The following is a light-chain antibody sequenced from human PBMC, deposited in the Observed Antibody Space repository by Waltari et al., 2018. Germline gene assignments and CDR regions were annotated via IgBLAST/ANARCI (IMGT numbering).Light chain of an antibody. CDR1: QSVLSY. CDR3: QQRSNWPYT. CDR2: DAS. Sequence: EIVLTQSPATLSLSPGEIATLSCRASQSVLSYLAWYQQKPGQAPRLLIYDASNRATGIPARFSGSGSGTGFTLTISSLEPEDFAVYYCQQRSNWPYTFGQGTKLEIK. J-gene: IGKJ2*01. V-gene: IGKV3-11*01.